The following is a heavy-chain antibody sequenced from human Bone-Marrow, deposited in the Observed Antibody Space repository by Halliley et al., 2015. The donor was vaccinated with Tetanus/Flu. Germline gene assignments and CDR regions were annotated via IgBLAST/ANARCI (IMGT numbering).Heavy chain of an antibody. Sequence: KGLVWVSRINGDGTNTSYVDSVNGRFTISRDNAKNTLYLQMNSLRAEDTAVYYCSIPWEPRESWGQGTLVTVSS. CDR2: INGDGTNT. J-gene: IGHJ5*02. CDR3: SIPWEPRES. V-gene: IGHV3-74*01. D-gene: IGHD1-1*01.